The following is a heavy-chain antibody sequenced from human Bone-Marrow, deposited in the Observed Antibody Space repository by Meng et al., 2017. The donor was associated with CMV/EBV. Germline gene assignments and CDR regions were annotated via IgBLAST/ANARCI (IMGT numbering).Heavy chain of an antibody. Sequence: GESLKISCAASGFTFSDYYMSWIRQAPGKGLEWVSYISSSGSTIYYADSVKGRFTISRDNAKNSLYLQMNSLRADDTAVYYCARSKVTHDYWGQGTLVTVSS. D-gene: IGHD4-11*01. V-gene: IGHV3-11*04. CDR2: ISSSGSTI. CDR1: GFTFSDYY. CDR3: ARSKVTHDY. J-gene: IGHJ4*02.